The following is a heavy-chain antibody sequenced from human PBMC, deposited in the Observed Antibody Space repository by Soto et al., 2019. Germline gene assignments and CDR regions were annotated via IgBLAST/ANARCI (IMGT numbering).Heavy chain of an antibody. CDR1: GFSLSTSGVG. J-gene: IGHJ6*02. Sequence: QITLKESGPPLVKPTQTLTLTCTFSGFSLSTSGVGVAWIRQPPGKALEWLALIYWDDDKRYRPSLETRLTVTKDPSNTQVVLSMTNMDSVDTATYYCAYLPCSGGSCSWFSYSGMDVWGQGTTVTVSS. CDR3: AYLPCSGGSCSWFSYSGMDV. D-gene: IGHD2-15*01. CDR2: IYWDDDK. V-gene: IGHV2-5*02.